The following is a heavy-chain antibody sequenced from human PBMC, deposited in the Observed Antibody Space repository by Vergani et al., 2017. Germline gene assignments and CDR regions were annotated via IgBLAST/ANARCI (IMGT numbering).Heavy chain of an antibody. V-gene: IGHV4-34*01. CDR2: INHSGST. Sequence: QVQLQQWGAGLLKPSETLSLTCAVYGGSFSGYYWSWIRQPPGKGLEWIGEINHSGSTNYNPSLKSRVTISVDTSKNQFSLKLSSVTAADTAVYYCALRTNRTTVTGNWFDPWGQGTLVTVSS. CDR1: GGSFSGYY. J-gene: IGHJ5*02. CDR3: ALRTNRTTVTGNWFDP. D-gene: IGHD4-17*01.